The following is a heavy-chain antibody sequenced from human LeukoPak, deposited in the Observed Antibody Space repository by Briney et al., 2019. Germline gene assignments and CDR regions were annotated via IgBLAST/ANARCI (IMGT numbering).Heavy chain of an antibody. D-gene: IGHD6-19*01. Sequence: SETLSLTCTVSGGSISSYYWSWIRQPPGKGLEWIGYIYYSGSTNYNPSLKSRVTISVDTSKNQFSLKLSSVTAADTAVYYCARSRRTGPIAVAGSFDYWGQGTLVTVSS. CDR1: GGSISSYY. CDR2: IYYSGST. J-gene: IGHJ4*02. CDR3: ARSRRTGPIAVAGSFDY. V-gene: IGHV4-59*01.